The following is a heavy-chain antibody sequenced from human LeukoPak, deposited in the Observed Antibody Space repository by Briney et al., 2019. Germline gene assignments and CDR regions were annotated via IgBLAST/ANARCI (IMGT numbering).Heavy chain of an antibody. Sequence: SVKVSCKASGGTFSSYGISWVRQAPGQGLEWMGGIIPIFGTANYAQKFQGRVTITADESTSTAYMELSSLRSEDTAVYYCARDRYCTNGVCYRGFNDYWGQGTLVTVSS. CDR2: IIPIFGTA. CDR3: ARDRYCTNGVCYRGFNDY. CDR1: GGTFSSYG. D-gene: IGHD2-8*01. V-gene: IGHV1-69*13. J-gene: IGHJ4*02.